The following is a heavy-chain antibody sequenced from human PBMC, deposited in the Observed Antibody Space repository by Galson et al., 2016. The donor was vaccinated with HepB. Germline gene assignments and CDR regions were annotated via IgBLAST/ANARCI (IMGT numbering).Heavy chain of an antibody. Sequence: SLRLSCAASGFTFNDYWMHWVRQAPGRGLVWVSRINNDGSSSTYADSVKGRFTISRDNAKNTLYLQMNSLRAEDTTVYYCVRDMYGSYFAFDIWGQGTMLTVSS. D-gene: IGHD1-26*01. J-gene: IGHJ3*02. CDR3: VRDMYGSYFAFDI. CDR2: INNDGSSS. CDR1: GFTFNDYW. V-gene: IGHV3-74*01.